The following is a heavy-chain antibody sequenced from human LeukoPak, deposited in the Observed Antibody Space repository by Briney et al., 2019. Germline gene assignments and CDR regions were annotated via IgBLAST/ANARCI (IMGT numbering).Heavy chain of an antibody. CDR2: ISHSGST. CDR1: GGSFSGYY. Sequence: SETLSLTCAVYGGSFSGYYWSWIRQPPGKGLEWIGEISHSGSTNYNPSLKSRVTISVDTSKNQFSLKLSSVTAADTAVYYCARGLLNNSGGSFWGQGTLVTVSS. J-gene: IGHJ4*02. V-gene: IGHV4-34*01. D-gene: IGHD2-15*01. CDR3: ARGLLNNSGGSF.